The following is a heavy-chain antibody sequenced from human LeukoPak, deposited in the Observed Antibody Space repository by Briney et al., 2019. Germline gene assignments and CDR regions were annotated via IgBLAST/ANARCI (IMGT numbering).Heavy chain of an antibody. J-gene: IGHJ6*04. Sequence: GGSLRLSCAASGFTFSDYEMNWVRQAPGKGLEWVSAISGSGGSTYYADSVKGRFTISRDNSKNTLYLQMNSLRAEDTAVYYCAELGITMIGGVWGKGTTVTISS. CDR2: ISGSGGST. CDR3: AELGITMIGGV. D-gene: IGHD3-10*02. CDR1: GFTFSDYE. V-gene: IGHV3-23*01.